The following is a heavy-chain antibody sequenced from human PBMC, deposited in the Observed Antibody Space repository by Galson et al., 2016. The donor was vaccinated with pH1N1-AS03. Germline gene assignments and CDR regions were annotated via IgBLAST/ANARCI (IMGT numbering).Heavy chain of an antibody. J-gene: IGHJ4*02. V-gene: IGHV4-4*01. CDR1: GGSMTSPDW. CDR2: VHYSGTT. D-gene: IGHD3-16*02. CDR3: ASAGYHTPGYHY. Sequence: LSLTCAVSGGSMTSPDWWTWVRQPPGKGLEWIGEVHYSGTTSYNPSLNSRVTMSIDKSNNQFSLNLGSVTAADTAVYFCASAGYHTPGYHYWGQGALSPSPQ.